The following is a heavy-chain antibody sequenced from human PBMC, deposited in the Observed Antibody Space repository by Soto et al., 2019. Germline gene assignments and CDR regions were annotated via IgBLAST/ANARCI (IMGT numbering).Heavy chain of an antibody. V-gene: IGHV3-33*01. CDR3: ARGDYDYIWGSIDEGDY. J-gene: IGHJ4*02. CDR1: GFTFSSYG. D-gene: IGHD3-16*01. CDR2: IWYDGSNK. Sequence: QVQLVESGGGVVQPGRSLRLSCAASGFTFSSYGMHWVRQAPGKGLEWGAVIWYDGSNKYYADYVKGRFTISRDNSKNTLYLKMNSLRAEDTAVYYCARGDYDYIWGSIDEGDYWGQGTLVTVSS.